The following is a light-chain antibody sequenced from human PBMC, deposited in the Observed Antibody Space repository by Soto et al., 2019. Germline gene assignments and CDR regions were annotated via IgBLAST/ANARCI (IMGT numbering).Light chain of an antibody. V-gene: IGKV3-20*01. CDR3: QQYGSSPET. J-gene: IGKJ1*01. CDR1: QTVSSNF. CDR2: GAS. Sequence: EMVLTQSPDTLSLSPGERATLSCRASQTVSSNFLAWYQQRPGQAPRLLIYGASSRATGIPDRFSGSGSGTDFTLTSSRLEPEDLEVYYCQQYGSSPETFGQGTKVDIK.